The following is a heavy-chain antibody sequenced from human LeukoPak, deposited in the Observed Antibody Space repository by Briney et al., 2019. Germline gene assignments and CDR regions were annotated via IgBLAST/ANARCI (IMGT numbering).Heavy chain of an antibody. J-gene: IGHJ4*02. CDR1: GGTFSSYA. CDR3: AREGYYGDPQGFDY. CDR2: IIPIFGTA. Sequence: ASVKVSCKASGGTFSSYAISWVRQAPGQGLEWMGGIIPIFGTANYAQKFQGRVTITADKSTSTAYMELSSLRSEDTAVYYCAREGYYGDPQGFDYWGQGTLVTVSS. V-gene: IGHV1-69*06. D-gene: IGHD4-17*01.